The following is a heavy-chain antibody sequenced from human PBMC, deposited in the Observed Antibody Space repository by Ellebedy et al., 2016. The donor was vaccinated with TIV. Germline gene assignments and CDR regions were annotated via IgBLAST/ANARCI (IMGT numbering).Heavy chain of an antibody. CDR3: ARTDPWQPIDD. D-gene: IGHD2-21*02. CDR1: GGSASSTRYY. CDR2: VYYSGSP. Sequence: MPSETLSLTCSVSGGSASSTRYYWAWFRQPPGKGLEYIGSVYYSGSPYYNPSFKSRVTLSADTSKNQFSLNLRTVTAADTAVYYCARTDPWQPIDDWGQGILVSVSS. J-gene: IGHJ4*02. V-gene: IGHV4-39*01.